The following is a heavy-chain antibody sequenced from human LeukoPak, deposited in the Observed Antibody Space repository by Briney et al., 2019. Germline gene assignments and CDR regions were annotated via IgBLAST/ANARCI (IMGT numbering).Heavy chain of an antibody. V-gene: IGHV1-2*02. CDR2: INPNSGGT. J-gene: IGHJ6*03. CDR3: ARVSGDYYDSSGYYMGYYYYYYMDV. Sequence: ASVKVSCKASGYTFNGYYIHWVRQAPGQGLEWMGWINPNSGGTNYAQKFQGRVTMTRDTSISTAYMELSRLRSDDTAVYYCARVSGDYYDSSGYYMGYYYYYYMDVWGKGTTVTVSS. D-gene: IGHD3-22*01. CDR1: GYTFNGYY.